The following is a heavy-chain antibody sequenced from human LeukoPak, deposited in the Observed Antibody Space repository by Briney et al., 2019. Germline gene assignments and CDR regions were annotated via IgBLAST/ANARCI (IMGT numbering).Heavy chain of an antibody. CDR2: IIPIFGTA. J-gene: IGHJ4*02. CDR3: ARAPEYYYGSGSYYNDY. CDR1: GGTFSNYA. Sequence: GASVKVSCKASGGTFSNYAISWVRQAPGQGLEWMGGIIPIFGTANYAQKFQGRVTITADESTSTAYMELSSLRSEDTAVYYCARAPEYYYGSGSYYNDYWGQGTLVTVSS. V-gene: IGHV1-69*01. D-gene: IGHD3-10*01.